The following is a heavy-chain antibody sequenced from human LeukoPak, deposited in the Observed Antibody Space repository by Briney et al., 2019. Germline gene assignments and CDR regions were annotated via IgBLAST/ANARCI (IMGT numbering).Heavy chain of an antibody. CDR3: ARGPRGYSYGVEVYYFDY. D-gene: IGHD5-18*01. J-gene: IGHJ4*02. CDR1: GGSISSSSYY. V-gene: IGHV4-39*01. CDR2: IYYSGST. Sequence: PSETLSLTCTVSGGSISSSSYYWGWIRQPPGKGLEWIGSIYYSGSTYYNPSLKSRVTISVDTSKNQFSLKLSSVTAADTAVYYCARGPRGYSYGVEVYYFDYWGQGTLVTVSS.